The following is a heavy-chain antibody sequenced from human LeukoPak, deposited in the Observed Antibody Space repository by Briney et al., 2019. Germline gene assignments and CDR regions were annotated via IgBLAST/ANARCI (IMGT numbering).Heavy chain of an antibody. CDR2: ITTNGGAT. J-gene: IGHJ6*02. CDR3: AKVYATFYYYYGMDV. V-gene: IGHV3-20*04. D-gene: IGHD2-15*01. Sequence: GGSLRVSCAASGFTFKNYDMNWVRQAPGRGLEWVSSITTNGGATYYADSVKGRFTISRDNAKNSLYLQMNSLRAEDTALYYCAKVYATFYYYYGMDVWGQGTTVTVSS. CDR1: GFTFKNYD.